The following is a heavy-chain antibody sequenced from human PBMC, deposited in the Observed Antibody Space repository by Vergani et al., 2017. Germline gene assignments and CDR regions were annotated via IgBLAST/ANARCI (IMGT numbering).Heavy chain of an antibody. D-gene: IGHD6-13*01. V-gene: IGHV3-23*01. J-gene: IGHJ6*02. CDR3: ARDPVISAASNYYYYYGMDV. Sequence: EVQLLESGGGLVQPGGSLRLSCAASGFTFSSYAMSWVRQAPGKGLEWVSAISGSGGSTYYADSVKGRFTISRDNAKNSLYLQMNSLRAEDTAVYYCARDPVISAASNYYYYYGMDVWGQGTTVTVSS. CDR2: ISGSGGST. CDR1: GFTFSSYA.